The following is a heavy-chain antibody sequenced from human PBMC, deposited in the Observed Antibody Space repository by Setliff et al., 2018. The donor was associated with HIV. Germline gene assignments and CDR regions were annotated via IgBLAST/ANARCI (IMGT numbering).Heavy chain of an antibody. D-gene: IGHD6-13*01. J-gene: IGHJ4*02. V-gene: IGHV1-69*05. CDR3: ARDLFRWAAAGPNYFDS. CDR1: GGTFSSYG. CDR2: IIPIFGTR. Sequence: GASVKVSCKASGGTFSSYGISWVRQAPGQGLEWIGGIIPIFGTRNYAQKFQGRVTMTTDTSTSAAYMELRSLRSDDTAIYYCARDLFRWAAAGPNYFDSWGQGTLVTVSS.